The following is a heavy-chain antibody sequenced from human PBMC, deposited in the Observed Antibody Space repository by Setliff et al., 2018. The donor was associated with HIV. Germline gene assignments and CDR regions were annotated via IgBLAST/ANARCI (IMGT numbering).Heavy chain of an antibody. Sequence: PSETLSLTCTVSGGSIYSGAYYWAWIRQHPGKGLEWIGHIYYSGDTHYNPSLKSRLTISIDTSVNQFSLKLTSVTAADTALYWCARDGLRPPWAPEYYHHFFMDVWAKGTTVTVSS. CDR3: ARDGLRPPWAPEYYHHFFMDV. D-gene: IGHD3-10*01. J-gene: IGHJ6*03. V-gene: IGHV4-31*03. CDR1: GGSIYSGAYY. CDR2: IYYSGDT.